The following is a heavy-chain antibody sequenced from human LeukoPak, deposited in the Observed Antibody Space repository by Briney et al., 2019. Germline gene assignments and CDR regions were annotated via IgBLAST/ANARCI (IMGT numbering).Heavy chain of an antibody. CDR2: TNHSGST. D-gene: IGHD2-15*01. CDR1: GGSFSGYY. CDR3: ARSGGRY. Sequence: SETLSPTCAVYGGSFSGYYWSWIRQPSGKGLEWIGETNHSGSTNYNPSLKSRVTISVDTSKNQFSLKLSSVTAADTAVYYCARSGGRYWGQGTLVTVSS. V-gene: IGHV4-34*01. J-gene: IGHJ4*02.